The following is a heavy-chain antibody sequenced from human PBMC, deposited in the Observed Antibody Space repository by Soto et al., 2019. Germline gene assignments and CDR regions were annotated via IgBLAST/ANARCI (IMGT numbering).Heavy chain of an antibody. V-gene: IGHV1-18*01. CDR3: ARDLTYYDILTGYSDGMDV. J-gene: IGHJ6*02. CDR1: GYTFTNFG. Sequence: ASVKVSCKASGYTFTNFGISWVRQAPGQGLEWMGWISAYNGNTNYAQNFQGRVTMTTDTSTSTAYMELRSLRSDDTAVYYCARDLTYYDILTGYSDGMDVWGQGTTVTVSS. D-gene: IGHD3-9*01. CDR2: ISAYNGNT.